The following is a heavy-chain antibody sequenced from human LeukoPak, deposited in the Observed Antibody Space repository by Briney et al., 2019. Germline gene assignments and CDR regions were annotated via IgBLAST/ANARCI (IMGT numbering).Heavy chain of an antibody. D-gene: IGHD2-2*01. Sequence: SETLSLTCTVSGGSISSYYWSWIRQPPGKGLEWIGYIYTSGSTNYNPSLKSRVTISVDTSKNQFSLKLSSVTAADTAVYYCARKYRGSIVVVPAAIFYYYYYMDVWGKGTTVTVSS. CDR2: IYTSGST. J-gene: IGHJ6*03. CDR3: ARKYRGSIVVVPAAIFYYYYYMDV. CDR1: GGSISSYY. V-gene: IGHV4-4*09.